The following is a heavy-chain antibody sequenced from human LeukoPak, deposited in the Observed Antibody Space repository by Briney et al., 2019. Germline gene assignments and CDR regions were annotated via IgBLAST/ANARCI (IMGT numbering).Heavy chain of an antibody. CDR1: GYTFTSYG. Sequence: ASVKVSCKASGYTFTSYGISWVRQAPGQGLEWMGWISAYNGNTNYAQKLQGRVTMTTDTSTSTAYMELRSLRPDDTAVYYCARDLTMVRGVIRYYFDYWGQGTLVTVSS. CDR2: ISAYNGNT. D-gene: IGHD3-10*01. CDR3: ARDLTMVRGVIRYYFDY. V-gene: IGHV1-18*04. J-gene: IGHJ4*02.